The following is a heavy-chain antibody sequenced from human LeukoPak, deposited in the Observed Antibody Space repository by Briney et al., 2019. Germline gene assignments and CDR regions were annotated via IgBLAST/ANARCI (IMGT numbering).Heavy chain of an antibody. CDR2: MSYSGNT. D-gene: IGHD4-23*01. CDR1: GGSIGSSSYY. CDR3: ARRKGGYSYYYYYMDV. Sequence: SETLSLTCTVSGGSIGSSSYYWGWIRQPPGKGLEWIGSMSYSGNTYYNPSLKSRVTISVDTSKNQFSLKLSSVTAADTAVYYCARRKGGYSYYYYYMDVWGKGTTVTVSS. V-gene: IGHV4-39*01. J-gene: IGHJ6*03.